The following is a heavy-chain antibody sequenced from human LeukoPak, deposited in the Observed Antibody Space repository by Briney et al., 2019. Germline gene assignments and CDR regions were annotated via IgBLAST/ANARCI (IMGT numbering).Heavy chain of an antibody. J-gene: IGHJ4*02. CDR2: INHSGST. CDR1: GGSFSVYY. V-gene: IGHV4-34*01. Sequence: SETLSLTCAVSGGSFSVYYWSWIRQPPGKGLEWMGEINHSGSTKYNPSLKNRFTISVDTSKNQYSLKLSSVTAADTAVYYCARGDCTNGVCYIFDYWGQGTLVTVSS. D-gene: IGHD2-8*01. CDR3: ARGDCTNGVCYIFDY.